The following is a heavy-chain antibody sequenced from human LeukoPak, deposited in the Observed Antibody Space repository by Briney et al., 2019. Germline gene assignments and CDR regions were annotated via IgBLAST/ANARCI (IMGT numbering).Heavy chain of an antibody. CDR3: TRGGGIFDY. Sequence: GGSLRLSCTASGFTFGDYAMSWVRQAPGKGLEWVGFIRSKAYGGTTEYAASVKGRFTISRDDSKSIAYLQMNSLKTEDTAVYYCTRGGGIFDYWGQGTLVTVSS. CDR1: GFTFGDYA. J-gene: IGHJ4*02. CDR2: IRSKAYGGTT. V-gene: IGHV3-49*04. D-gene: IGHD3-16*01.